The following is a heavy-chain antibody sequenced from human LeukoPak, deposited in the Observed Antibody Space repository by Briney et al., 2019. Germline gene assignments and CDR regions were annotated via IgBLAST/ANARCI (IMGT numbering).Heavy chain of an antibody. CDR1: GGSISSYY. CDR3: ARGSPATYYDSRYYFDY. CDR2: IYYSGST. V-gene: IGHV4-59*08. D-gene: IGHD3-22*01. J-gene: IGHJ4*02. Sequence: SETLSLTCTVSGGSISSYYWSWIRQPPGKGLEWIGYIYYSGSTNYNPSLKSRVTISVDTSKNQFSLKLSSVTAADTAVYYCARGSPATYYDSRYYFDYWGQGTLVTVSS.